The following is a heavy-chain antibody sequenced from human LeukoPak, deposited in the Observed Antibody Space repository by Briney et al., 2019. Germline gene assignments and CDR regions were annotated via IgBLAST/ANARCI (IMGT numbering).Heavy chain of an antibody. D-gene: IGHD2-15*01. J-gene: IGHJ4*02. CDR3: ARVAGGSCSYYFDF. CDR1: GETFSNSA. CDR2: SSTFNFNR. Sequence: ASVKVSCQTSGETFSNSAIFWVREAPGPGLEWRGWSSTFNFNRQSSHKVPGRVTLTTDTASTTAYMELENLSFDDTAVYYCARVAGGSCSYYFDFWGQGTLVTVSS. V-gene: IGHV1-18*01.